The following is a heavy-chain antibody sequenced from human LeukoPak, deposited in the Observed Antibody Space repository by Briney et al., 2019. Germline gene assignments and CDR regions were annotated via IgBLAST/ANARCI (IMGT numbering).Heavy chain of an antibody. CDR1: GFIFSTYG. J-gene: IGHJ4*02. D-gene: IGHD4-23*01. V-gene: IGHV3-30*18. Sequence: PGGSLRLSCAASGFIFSTYGIHWVRQAPGKGLEWVAVISNDGSNKYYADSGKGRFTISRDDSKNTLYLQMNSLRAEDTAVYYCAKGLSGGGQRGYFDYWGQGTLVTVSS. CDR2: ISNDGSNK. CDR3: AKGLSGGGQRGYFDY.